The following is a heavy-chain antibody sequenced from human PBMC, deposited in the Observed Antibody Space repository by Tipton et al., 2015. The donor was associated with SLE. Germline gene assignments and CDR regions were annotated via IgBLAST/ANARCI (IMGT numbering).Heavy chain of an antibody. J-gene: IGHJ3*02. CDR2: IYTSGST. D-gene: IGHD3-3*01. CDR3: ARDGGLVDYDFWSGYSPGAFDI. Sequence: TLSLTCTVSGGSISSYYWSWIRQPPGKGLEWIGYIYTSGSTNYNPSLKRRVTISVDTSKNQFSLKLSSVTAADTAVYYCARDGGLVDYDFWSGYSPGAFDIWGQGTMVTVSS. CDR1: GGSISSYY. V-gene: IGHV4-4*08.